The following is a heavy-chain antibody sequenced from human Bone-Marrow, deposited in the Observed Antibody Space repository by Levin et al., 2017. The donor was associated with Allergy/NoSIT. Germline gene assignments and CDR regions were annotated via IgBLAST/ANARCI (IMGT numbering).Heavy chain of an antibody. CDR2: IWYDGSNK. Sequence: GGSLRLSCAASGFAFSGYAMHWVRQAPGKGLEWVAVIWYDGSNKYYGNSVEGRFTISRDNSMNTIYLQMNSLRDEDTAVYFCARDWATRRLDYWGRGTLVTVSS. V-gene: IGHV3-33*01. CDR1: GFAFSGYA. CDR3: ARDWATRRLDY. J-gene: IGHJ4*02. D-gene: IGHD1-14*01.